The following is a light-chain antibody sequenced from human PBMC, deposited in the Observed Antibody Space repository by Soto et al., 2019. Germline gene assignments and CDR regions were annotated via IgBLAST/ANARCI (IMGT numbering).Light chain of an antibody. CDR1: QSISSW. CDR2: KAS. Sequence: DIQMTQSPSTLSASVGDRVTITCRASQSISSWLAWYQHKPGKAPKVLIYKASTLESGIPSRFSGSGSGTEFTLTISSLQADYFASYYCQHYNTYPLTFGGGTKVEIK. CDR3: QHYNTYPLT. J-gene: IGKJ4*01. V-gene: IGKV1-5*03.